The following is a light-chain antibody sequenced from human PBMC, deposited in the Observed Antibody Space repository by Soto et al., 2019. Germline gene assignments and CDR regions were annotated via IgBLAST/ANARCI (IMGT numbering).Light chain of an antibody. CDR3: QQHNQWPIT. J-gene: IGKJ5*01. CDR2: YIS. Sequence: EIVLTQSPATLSFSPGERATLSCRASQSVSSYLAWYQQKPGQAPRLLIYYISTRATGIPARFSGSGSGTEFTLTINSLQSEDSAVYYCQQHNQWPITFGQGTRLEV. V-gene: IGKV3-11*01. CDR1: QSVSSY.